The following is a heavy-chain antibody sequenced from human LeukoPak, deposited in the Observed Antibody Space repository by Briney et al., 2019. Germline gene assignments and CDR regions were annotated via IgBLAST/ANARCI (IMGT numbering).Heavy chain of an antibody. CDR2: ISYDGSNK. CDR3: ARALGLRAAGAYFDY. D-gene: IGHD6-13*01. V-gene: IGHV3-30-3*01. Sequence: GGSLRLSCAASGFTFSSYAMHWVRQAPGKGLEWVAVISYDGSNKYYADSVKGRFTISRDNSKNTLYLQMNSLRAEGTAVYYCARALGLRAAGAYFDYWGQGTLVTVSS. J-gene: IGHJ4*02. CDR1: GFTFSSYA.